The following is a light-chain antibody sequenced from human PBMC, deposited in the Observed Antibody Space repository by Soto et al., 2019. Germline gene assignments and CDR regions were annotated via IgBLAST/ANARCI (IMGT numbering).Light chain of an antibody. J-gene: IGKJ1*01. V-gene: IGKV1-5*01. CDR1: QTISTW. CDR2: DAS. CDR3: QQYTNTNNPWM. Sequence: DIQGYQSPPPVSSYVGDRFTITCRASQTISTWMAWYQQKPGKAPKLLVYDASTLQSGVASRFSGSGSGTEFTLIISGLQPDDSATYYCQQYTNTNNPWMFGQGTKVDIK.